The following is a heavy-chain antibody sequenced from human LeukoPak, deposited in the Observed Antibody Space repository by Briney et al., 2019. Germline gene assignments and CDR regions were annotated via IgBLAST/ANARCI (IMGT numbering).Heavy chain of an antibody. D-gene: IGHD1-7*01. CDR2: MNPNSGNT. CDR3: ARDYIGVRTRPIVNWNYLPDSWFDP. V-gene: IGHV1-8*01. CDR1: GYTFTSYD. J-gene: IGHJ5*02. Sequence: ASVKVSCKASGYTFTSYDINWVRQATGQGLEWMGWMNPNSGNTGYAQKFQGRVTMTRNTSISTAYMELSRLRSDDTAVYYCARDYIGVRTRPIVNWNYLPDSWFDPWGQGTLVTVSS.